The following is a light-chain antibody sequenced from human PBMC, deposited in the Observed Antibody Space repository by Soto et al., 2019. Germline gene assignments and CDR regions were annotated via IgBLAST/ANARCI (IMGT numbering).Light chain of an antibody. V-gene: IGLV1-44*01. J-gene: IGLJ2*01. Sequence: QSVLTQPPSASGTPGQRVTISCSGSSSNIGSNTVNWYQQLPGTAPKLLIYSNNQRPSGVPDRFFGSKSGTSASLAISGLQSEDEADYYCAAWDDSLNGPYVVFGGGTKVTVL. CDR3: AAWDDSLNGPYVV. CDR1: SSNIGSNT. CDR2: SNN.